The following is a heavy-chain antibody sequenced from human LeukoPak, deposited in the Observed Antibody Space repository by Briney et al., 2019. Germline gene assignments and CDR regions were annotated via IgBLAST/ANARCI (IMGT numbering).Heavy chain of an antibody. CDR2: ISGSGGST. V-gene: IGHV3-23*01. CDR1: GFTFSSYA. D-gene: IGHD3-22*01. CDR3: ARVQSDSSGYSYWY. Sequence: GGSLRLSCAASGFTFSSYAMSWVRQAPGKGLEWVSAISGSGGSTYYADSVKGRFTISRDNSKNTVFLQMNSLRAEDTAVYYCARVQSDSSGYSYWYWGQGTLVTVSS. J-gene: IGHJ4*02.